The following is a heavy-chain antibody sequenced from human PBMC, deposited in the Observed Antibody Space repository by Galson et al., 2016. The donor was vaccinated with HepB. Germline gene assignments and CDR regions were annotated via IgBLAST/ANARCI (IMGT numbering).Heavy chain of an antibody. J-gene: IGHJ3*02. D-gene: IGHD4-17*01. CDR2: LTSSGGST. CDR1: GFTFSSYS. CDR3: AKDRLSGHGDYSWGIFDI. V-gene: IGHV3-23*01. Sequence: SLRLSCAASGFTFSSYSMAWVRQAPGKGLEWVSSLTSSGGSTHYTDSVKGRFTISRDNSNNKLFLQMNSLTTEDTAIYFCAKDRLSGHGDYSWGIFDIWGRGTEVTVSS.